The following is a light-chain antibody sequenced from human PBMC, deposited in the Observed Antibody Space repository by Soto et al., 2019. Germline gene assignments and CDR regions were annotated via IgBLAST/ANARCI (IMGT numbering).Light chain of an antibody. CDR2: DAY. Sequence: IELTQSPSSLAASVGDRVTITCRASQSISSWLAWYQQKPGKAHKLLIYDAYSLESGVQSRFSGSGSGTEFTLTITSLQPDDFATYYCKQYNSYPWTFGQGTKVDIK. J-gene: IGKJ1*01. V-gene: IGKV1-5*01. CDR3: KQYNSYPWT. CDR1: QSISSW.